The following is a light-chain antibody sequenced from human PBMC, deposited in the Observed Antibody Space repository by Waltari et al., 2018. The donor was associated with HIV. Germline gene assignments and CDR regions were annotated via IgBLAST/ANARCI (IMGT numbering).Light chain of an antibody. Sequence: SYVLTRAPSVSLAPGQSAAMSCANPGKYRVQWYRQRPGRAPVLVVLDDTDRPSGIPARISGAKSGNRATLTISGVEAGDEAVYYCQVWDRSYKEAVFGGGT. CDR3: QVWDRSYKEAV. CDR2: DDT. V-gene: IGLV3-21*02. J-gene: IGLJ2*01. CDR1: NPGKYR.